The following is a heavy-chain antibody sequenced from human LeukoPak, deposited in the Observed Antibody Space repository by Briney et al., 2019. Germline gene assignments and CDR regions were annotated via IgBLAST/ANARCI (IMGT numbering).Heavy chain of an antibody. Sequence: GGSLRLSCAASGFTFSSYEMNWVRQAPGKGLEWVSYISSSGSTIYYADSVKGRFTISRDNAKNSLYLQMNSLRAEDTAVYYCARDSPTITTIVAVEGFDYWGQGTLVTVSS. V-gene: IGHV3-48*03. CDR1: GFTFSSYE. CDR3: ARDSPTITTIVAVEGFDY. D-gene: IGHD3-22*01. J-gene: IGHJ4*02. CDR2: ISSSGSTI.